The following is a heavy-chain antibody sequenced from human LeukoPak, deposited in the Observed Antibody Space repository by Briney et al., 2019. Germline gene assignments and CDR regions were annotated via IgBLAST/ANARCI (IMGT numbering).Heavy chain of an antibody. CDR1: GFTFSSYA. V-gene: IGHV3-23*01. D-gene: IGHD1-26*01. CDR3: AKKIVVGATSPYSDFQD. Sequence: GGSLRLSCVASGFTFSSYAMSWVRQAPGKGLEWVSAISGSGVTTHYAGSVKGRFSISRDDSKNTLYLQMNSLRAEDTALYYCAKKIVVGATSPYSDFQDWGQGTLVTVSS. CDR2: ISGSGVTT. J-gene: IGHJ1*01.